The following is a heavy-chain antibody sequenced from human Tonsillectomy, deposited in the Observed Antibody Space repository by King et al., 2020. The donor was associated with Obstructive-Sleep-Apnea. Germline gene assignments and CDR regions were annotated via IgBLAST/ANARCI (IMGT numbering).Heavy chain of an antibody. CDR1: GFTFSDYY. D-gene: IGHD6-13*01. CDR3: ARDPLYSSSWYAAPVGGMDV. Sequence: VQLVESGGGLVKPGGSLRLSCAASGFTFSDYYMSWIRQAPGKGLEWVSYISGSGSTIYYADSVKGRFTISRDNAKNSLYLQMNSLRAEDTAVYYCARDPLYSSSWYAAPVGGMDVWGQGTTVTVSS. J-gene: IGHJ6*02. V-gene: IGHV3-11*01. CDR2: ISGSGSTI.